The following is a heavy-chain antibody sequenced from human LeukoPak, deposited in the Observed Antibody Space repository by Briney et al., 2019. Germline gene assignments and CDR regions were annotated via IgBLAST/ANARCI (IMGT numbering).Heavy chain of an antibody. V-gene: IGHV3-20*04. D-gene: IGHD3-22*01. Sequence: GGSLRLSCAASGFTFDDYGMSWVRQAPGKGLEWVSGINWNGGSTGYADSVKGRFTISRDNAKNSLYLQMNSLRADDTAVYYCAREDYSDSSGLVDYWGQGTLVTVSS. CDR3: AREDYSDSSGLVDY. J-gene: IGHJ4*02. CDR1: GFTFDDYG. CDR2: INWNGGST.